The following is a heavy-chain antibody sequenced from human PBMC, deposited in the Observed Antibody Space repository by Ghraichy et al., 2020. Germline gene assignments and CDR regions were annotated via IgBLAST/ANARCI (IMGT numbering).Heavy chain of an antibody. CDR1: GFTFSNAW. D-gene: IGHD3-9*01. CDR3: RAYDILTGFQSQETYYFDY. J-gene: IGHJ4*02. V-gene: IGHV3-15*01. Sequence: GGSLRLSCAASGFTFSNAWMSWVRQAPGKGLEWVGRIKSKTDGGTTDYAAPVKGRFTISRDDSKNTLYLQMNSLKTEDTAVYYCRAYDILTGFQSQETYYFDYWGQGTLVTVSS. CDR2: IKSKTDGGTT.